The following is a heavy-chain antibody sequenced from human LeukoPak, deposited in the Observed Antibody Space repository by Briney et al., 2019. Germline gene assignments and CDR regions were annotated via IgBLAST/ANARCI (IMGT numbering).Heavy chain of an antibody. V-gene: IGHV3-53*01. CDR1: GFTVSSNY. CDR2: IYSGGST. J-gene: IGHJ5*02. Sequence: GGSLRLSCAASGFTVSSNYMSWVRQAPGKGLEWVSVIYSGGSTYYADSVKGRFTISRDNSKNTLHLQMNSLRAEDTVVYYCARRMTTVTTNWFDPWGQGTLVTVSS. CDR3: ARRMTTVTTNWFDP. D-gene: IGHD4-11*01.